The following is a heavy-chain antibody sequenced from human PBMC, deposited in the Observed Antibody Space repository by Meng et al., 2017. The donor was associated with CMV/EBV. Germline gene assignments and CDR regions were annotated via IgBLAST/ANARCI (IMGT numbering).Heavy chain of an antibody. Sequence: GGSLRLSCAASGFTFSSYSMNWVRQAPGKGLEGVSYISSSSSTIYYADSVKGRFTISRDNAKNSLYLQMNSLRTEDTAVYYCASRAYCGGDCFDAFDIWGQGTMVTVSS. CDR2: ISSSSSTI. J-gene: IGHJ3*02. CDR3: ASRAYCGGDCFDAFDI. CDR1: GFTFSSYS. V-gene: IGHV3-48*04. D-gene: IGHD2-21*01.